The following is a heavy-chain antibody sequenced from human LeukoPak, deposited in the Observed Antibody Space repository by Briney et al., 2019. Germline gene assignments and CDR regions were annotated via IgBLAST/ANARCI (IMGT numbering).Heavy chain of an antibody. Sequence: ASVKVSCKASGYTFTGYYMHWVRQAPGQGLEWMGRINPNSGGTNYAQKFQSRVTMTRDTSISTAYMELSRLRSDDTAVYYCARGTYYYDSSGYSGTDYWGQGTLVTVSS. V-gene: IGHV1-2*06. J-gene: IGHJ4*02. CDR2: INPNSGGT. CDR1: GYTFTGYY. CDR3: ARGTYYYDSSGYSGTDY. D-gene: IGHD3-22*01.